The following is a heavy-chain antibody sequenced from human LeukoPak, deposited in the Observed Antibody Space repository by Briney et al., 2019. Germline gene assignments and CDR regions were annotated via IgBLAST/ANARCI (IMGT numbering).Heavy chain of an antibody. Sequence: SETLSLTCTVSGGSISSSSYYWGWIRQPPGKGLEWIGSIYYSGSTYYNPSLKSRVTISVDTSKNQFSLKLSSVTAADTAVYYCARQEVAAAWFDPWGQATLVTVSS. CDR1: GGSISSSSYY. J-gene: IGHJ5*02. CDR2: IYYSGST. V-gene: IGHV4-39*01. CDR3: ARQEVAAAWFDP. D-gene: IGHD6-13*01.